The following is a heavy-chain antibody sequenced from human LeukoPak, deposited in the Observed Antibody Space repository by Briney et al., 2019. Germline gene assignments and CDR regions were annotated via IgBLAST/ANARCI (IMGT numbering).Heavy chain of an antibody. Sequence: ASVKVSCKASGYTFINNYMYWVRQAPGQGLEWMGIINPSGGSTSYAQKFQGRVTMTRDTSTSTVYMELSRLRSEDTALYYCARATVSTMTMDAFDIWGQGTMVTVSS. CDR3: ARATVSTMTMDAFDI. D-gene: IGHD5/OR15-5a*01. J-gene: IGHJ3*02. CDR1: GYTFINNY. CDR2: INPSGGST. V-gene: IGHV1-46*01.